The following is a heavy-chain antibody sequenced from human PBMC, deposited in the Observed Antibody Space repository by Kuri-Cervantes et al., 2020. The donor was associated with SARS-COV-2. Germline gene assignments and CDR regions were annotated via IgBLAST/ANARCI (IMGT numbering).Heavy chain of an antibody. V-gene: IGHV4-34*01. J-gene: IGHJ3*02. D-gene: IGHD3-22*01. CDR2: IYYSGST. CDR1: GGSFSGYY. CDR3: ARQEITMIVVVIPSDAFDI. Sequence: GSLRLSCAVDGGSFSGYYWGWIRQPPGKGLEWIGSIYYSGSTYYNPSLKSRVTISVDTSKNQFSLKLSPVTAADTAVYYVARQEITMIVVVIPSDAFDIWGQGTMVTVSS.